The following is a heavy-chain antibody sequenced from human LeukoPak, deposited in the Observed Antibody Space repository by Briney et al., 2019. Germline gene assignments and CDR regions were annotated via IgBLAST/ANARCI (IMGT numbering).Heavy chain of an antibody. CDR2: IKQDGSEK. J-gene: IGHJ4*02. D-gene: IGHD5-18*01. Sequence: PGGSLRLSCAASGFTFSSYWMSWVRQAPGKGLEWVANIKQDGSEKYYVDSVKGRLTISRDNAKNSLYLQMNSLRAEDTAVYYCARDRYTAMVDYWGQGTLVTVSS. V-gene: IGHV3-7*05. CDR3: ARDRYTAMVDY. CDR1: GFTFSSYW.